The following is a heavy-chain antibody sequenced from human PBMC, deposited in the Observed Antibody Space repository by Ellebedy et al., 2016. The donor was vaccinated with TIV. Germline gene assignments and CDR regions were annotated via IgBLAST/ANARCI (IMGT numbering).Heavy chain of an antibody. D-gene: IGHD6-6*01. CDR1: GCTFRNYA. CDR3: AKEIGSSPLFDY. CDR2: ISGSGSSR. V-gene: IGHV3-23*01. J-gene: IGHJ4*02. Sequence: GESLKISCAASGCTFRNYAMSWVRQAPGKGLEWVSGISGSGSSRYYVDSVKGRFTISSDNSKNTLYLQMKSLRGEDTAVYYCAKEIGSSPLFDYWGQGTLVTVSS.